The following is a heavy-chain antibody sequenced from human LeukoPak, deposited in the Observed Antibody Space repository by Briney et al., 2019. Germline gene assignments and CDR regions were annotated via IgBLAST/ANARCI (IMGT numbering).Heavy chain of an antibody. V-gene: IGHV1-8*02. CDR3: ARGLAGWFDP. J-gene: IGHJ5*02. CDR2: MNPNSGNT. D-gene: IGHD3-3*02. Sequence: ASVKVSCKASGGTFSSYAISWVRQAPGQGLEWMGWMNPNSGNTGYAQKFQGRVTMTRNTSISTAYMELSSLRSEDTAVYYCARGLAGWFDPWGQGTLVTVSS. CDR1: GGTFSSYA.